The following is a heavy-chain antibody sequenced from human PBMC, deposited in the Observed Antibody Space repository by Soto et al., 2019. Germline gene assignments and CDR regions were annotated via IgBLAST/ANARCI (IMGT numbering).Heavy chain of an antibody. J-gene: IGHJ2*01. CDR1: GFTFSSYA. V-gene: IGHV3-30-3*01. Sequence: QVPLVESGGGVVQPGRSLRLSCAASGFTFSSYAMHWVRQAPGKGLEWVAGISYDGSNKYYADSVKGRFTISRHNSKNTLYLQINSLRTEDTAVYYCARPLWRDDYNWGYFDLWGRGTLVTVCS. CDR3: ARPLWRDDYNWGYFDL. CDR2: ISYDGSNK. D-gene: IGHD4-4*01.